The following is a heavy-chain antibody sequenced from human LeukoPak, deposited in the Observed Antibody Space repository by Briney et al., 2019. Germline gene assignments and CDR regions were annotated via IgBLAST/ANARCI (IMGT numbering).Heavy chain of an antibody. D-gene: IGHD2-15*01. Sequence: GGSLRLSCAASGFTFDTYTMNWVRQAPGTGLEWVSYIDTTSTTMYYADSVKGRFTIPRDNAKNSLYLQMNSLRVEDTAVYYCTRGLVVVAQYFQHWGQGTLVTVSS. CDR3: TRGLVVVAQYFQH. J-gene: IGHJ1*01. CDR2: IDTTSTTM. CDR1: GFTFDTYT. V-gene: IGHV3-48*01.